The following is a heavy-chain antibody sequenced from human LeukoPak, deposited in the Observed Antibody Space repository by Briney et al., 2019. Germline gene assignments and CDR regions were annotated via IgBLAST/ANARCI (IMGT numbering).Heavy chain of an antibody. J-gene: IGHJ4*02. CDR1: GFTFSSYA. D-gene: IGHD3-10*01. CDR2: ISGSGGST. V-gene: IGHV3-23*01. Sequence: GGSLRLSCAASGFTFSSYAMSWVRQAPGKGLEWVSAISGSGGSTYYADSVKGRFTISRDNSKNTLYLQMNSLRAEDTAVYYCAKLTTMVRGGLKDRYYFDHWGQGTLVTVSS. CDR3: AKLTTMVRGGLKDRYYFDH.